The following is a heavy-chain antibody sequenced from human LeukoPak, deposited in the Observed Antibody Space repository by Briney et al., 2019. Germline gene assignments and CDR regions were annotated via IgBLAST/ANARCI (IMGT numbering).Heavy chain of an antibody. Sequence: GRSLRLSCAASGFTFSSYAMSWVRQAPGKGLEWVSAISGSGGSTYYADSVKGRFTISRDNSKNTLYLQMNSLRAEDTAVYYCAKGGAGYDSSGYQFDYWGQGTLVTVSS. D-gene: IGHD3-22*01. CDR3: AKGGAGYDSSGYQFDY. J-gene: IGHJ4*02. CDR2: ISGSGGST. CDR1: GFTFSSYA. V-gene: IGHV3-23*01.